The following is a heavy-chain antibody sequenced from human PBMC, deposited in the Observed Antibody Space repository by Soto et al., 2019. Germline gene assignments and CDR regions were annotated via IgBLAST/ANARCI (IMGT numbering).Heavy chain of an antibody. CDR1: GGSVSSGSYY. D-gene: IGHD6-13*01. CDR2: IYYSGST. J-gene: IGHJ4*02. Sequence: PSETLSLTCTVSGGSVSSGSYYWSWIRQPPGKGLEWIGCIYYSGSTNYNPSLKSRVTISVDTSKNQFSLKLSSVTAADTAVYYCARINWYSSSWYYFDYWGQGTLVPVSS. V-gene: IGHV4-61*01. CDR3: ARINWYSSSWYYFDY.